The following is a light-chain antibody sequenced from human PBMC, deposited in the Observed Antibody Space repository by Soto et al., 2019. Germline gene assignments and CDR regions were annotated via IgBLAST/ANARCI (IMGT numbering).Light chain of an antibody. CDR1: QSVSSY. CDR3: QQRSNLPVLT. J-gene: IGKJ4*01. V-gene: IGKV3-11*01. CDR2: DAS. Sequence: EIVLTQSPATLSLSTGERATLSCRASQSVSSYLACYQHKPCQAPRLLIHDASNRSTGIPARFSGSGSGTDFPLTISSLEPEDFAVYYCQQRSNLPVLTFCGGTKVEIK.